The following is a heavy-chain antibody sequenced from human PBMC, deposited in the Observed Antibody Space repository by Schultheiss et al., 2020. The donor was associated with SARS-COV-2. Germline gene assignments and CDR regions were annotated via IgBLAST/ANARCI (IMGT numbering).Heavy chain of an antibody. J-gene: IGHJ5*02. Sequence: SQTLSLTCSVSGDSINNYYWSWIRQSAGKGLEWIGRIHTSGSTNYNPSLKSRVTISVDKSKNQFSLKLSSVTAADTAVYYCARMSLPGYVNVPFDPWGQGTLVTVSS. V-gene: IGHV4-4*07. CDR3: ARMSLPGYVNVPFDP. CDR2: IHTSGST. D-gene: IGHD5-12*01. CDR1: GDSINNYY.